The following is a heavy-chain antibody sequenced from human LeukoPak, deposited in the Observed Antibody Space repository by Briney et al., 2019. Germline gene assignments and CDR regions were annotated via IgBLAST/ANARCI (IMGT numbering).Heavy chain of an antibody. CDR1: GFTFSSYA. V-gene: IGHV3-23*01. D-gene: IGHD1/OR15-1a*01. J-gene: IGHJ6*02. CDR3: ATPAPEQHYYYYGMDV. CDR2: ISGSGGST. Sequence: PGGSLRLSCAASGFTFSSYAMSWVRQAPGKGLEWVSAISGSGGSTYYADSVKGRFTISRDNSKNTLYLQMNSLRAEDTAVYYCATPAPEQHYYYYGMDVWGRGTTVTVSS.